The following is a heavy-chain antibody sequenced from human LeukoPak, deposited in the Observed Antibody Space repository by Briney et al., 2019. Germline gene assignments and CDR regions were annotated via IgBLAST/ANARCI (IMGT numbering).Heavy chain of an antibody. Sequence: PGASLRLSCAASGFTFGDYGMHWVRQAPGKGLEWVSSINWSSGHKAYAASVEGRFTISRDNTKNFLYLQMSSLRPDDTAFYYCAKDAGVGSSSLSYYWYIDFWGKGTTVIVSS. CDR1: GFTFGDYG. CDR3: AKDAGVGSSSLSYYWYIDF. CDR2: INWSSGHK. V-gene: IGHV3-9*01. D-gene: IGHD6-6*01. J-gene: IGHJ6*03.